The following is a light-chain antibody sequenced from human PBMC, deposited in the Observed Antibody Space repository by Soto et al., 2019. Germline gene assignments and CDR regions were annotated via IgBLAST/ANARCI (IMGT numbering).Light chain of an antibody. Sequence: QSVLTQPASVSGSPGQSITISCTGTSSDVGGYNYVSWYQQHPGKAPKLMIYDVSNRPSGVSNRFSGSKSGNTASLTISGLQAEDEVDYYCSSYTNSSTSYVFGTGTKVTVL. J-gene: IGLJ1*01. CDR1: SSDVGGYNY. CDR3: SSYTNSSTSYV. V-gene: IGLV2-14*01. CDR2: DVS.